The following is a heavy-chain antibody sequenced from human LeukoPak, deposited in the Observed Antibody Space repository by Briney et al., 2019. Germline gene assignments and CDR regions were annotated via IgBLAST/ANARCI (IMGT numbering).Heavy chain of an antibody. V-gene: IGHV4-38-2*01. Sequence: SETLSLTCAVSGYSISSGYYWGWIRQPPGNGLEWIGSIYHSGSTYYNPSLKSRVTISVDTSKNQFSLKLSSVTAADTAVYYCARHIDYYDSSDYFSWFDPWGRGTLVTVSS. CDR1: GYSISSGYY. CDR2: IYHSGST. CDR3: ARHIDYYDSSDYFSWFDP. D-gene: IGHD3-22*01. J-gene: IGHJ5*02.